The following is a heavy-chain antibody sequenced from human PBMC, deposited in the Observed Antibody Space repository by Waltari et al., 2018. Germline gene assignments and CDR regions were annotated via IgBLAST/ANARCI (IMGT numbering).Heavy chain of an antibody. D-gene: IGHD1-26*01. CDR2: ISTSGSA. Sequence: VQLQESGPGLVKPSETLSLTCAVPGGSVTSSFWSWVRQPAGKGLEWVGRISTSGSANYSPSLESRVTMSVDRSENQVSLNLHSVTAADTAIYYCARETGTGYYPNYFDYWGQGTPVTVSS. J-gene: IGHJ4*02. CDR1: GGSVTSSF. V-gene: IGHV4-4*07. CDR3: ARETGTGYYPNYFDY.